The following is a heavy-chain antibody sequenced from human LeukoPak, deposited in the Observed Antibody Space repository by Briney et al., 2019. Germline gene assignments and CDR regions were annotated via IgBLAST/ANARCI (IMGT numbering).Heavy chain of an antibody. J-gene: IGHJ4*02. CDR3: ARVPVYYDSSGYPFDY. CDR2: IYHSGST. Sequence: SGTLSLTCAVSGGSISSSNWWSWVRQPPGKGLEWIGEIYHSGSTNYNPSLKSRVTISVDKSKNQFSLKLSSVTAADTAVYYCARVPVYYDSSGYPFDYWGQGTLVTVSS. CDR1: GGSISSSNW. D-gene: IGHD3-22*01. V-gene: IGHV4-4*02.